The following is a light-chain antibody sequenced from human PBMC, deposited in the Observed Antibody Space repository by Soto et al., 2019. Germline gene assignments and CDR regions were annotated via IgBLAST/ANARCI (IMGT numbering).Light chain of an antibody. J-gene: IGKJ1*01. Sequence: DIQMTQSPSTLSASVGDRVTITCRASQNVNKWLAWFQQKPGKVPKLLIFDASTLQTGVPSRFGGGGSGTEFALSISGLQPDDFATYYCQHYNSYSPWTFGPGTKVEI. CDR2: DAS. CDR1: QNVNKW. V-gene: IGKV1-5*01. CDR3: QHYNSYSPWT.